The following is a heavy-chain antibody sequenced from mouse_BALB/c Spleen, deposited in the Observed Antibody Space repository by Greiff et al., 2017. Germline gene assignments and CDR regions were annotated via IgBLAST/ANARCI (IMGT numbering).Heavy chain of an antibody. D-gene: IGHD1-1*01. CDR1: GYTFSSYW. J-gene: IGHJ4*01. CDR3: ARSSLYYGRRTGGYYAMDY. V-gene: IGHV1-9*01. Sequence: VKLQQSGAELMKPGASVKISCKATGYTFSSYWIEWVKQRPGHGLEWIGEILPGSGSTNYNEKFKGKATFTADTSSNTAYMQLSSLTSEDSAVYYCARSSLYYGRRTGGYYAMDYWGQGTSVTVSS. CDR2: ILPGSGST.